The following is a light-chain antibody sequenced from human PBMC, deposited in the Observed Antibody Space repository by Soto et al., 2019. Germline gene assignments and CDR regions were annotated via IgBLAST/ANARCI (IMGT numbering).Light chain of an antibody. V-gene: IGLV7-46*01. CDR3: LISYGGPRV. J-gene: IGLJ3*02. CDR2: DTN. Sequence: QAVVTQEPSLIVSPGGTVTLTCGSSTGAVTSGHYPYWFQQKPAQAPRTLIYDTNNKHSWTPARFSGSLLGGKAALTLSGAQSEDEAEYYCLISYGGPRVFGGGTKLTVL. CDR1: TGAVTSGHY.